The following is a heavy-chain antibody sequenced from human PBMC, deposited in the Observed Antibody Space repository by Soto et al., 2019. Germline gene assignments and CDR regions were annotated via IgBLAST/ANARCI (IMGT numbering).Heavy chain of an antibody. CDR3: ARTRITMIESISYAFDI. D-gene: IGHD3-22*01. CDR2: IDWDADK. Sequence: SGPTXVNPTQTLTLTCTLSGFSLSTSGMCVSWIRQPPGKALEWLARIDWDADKYYSTSLKTRLPISKDTSKNQVVLTLTNMDPVVTATYYCARTRITMIESISYAFDIWGQGTMVTVSS. J-gene: IGHJ3*02. CDR1: GFSLSTSGMC. V-gene: IGHV2-70*11.